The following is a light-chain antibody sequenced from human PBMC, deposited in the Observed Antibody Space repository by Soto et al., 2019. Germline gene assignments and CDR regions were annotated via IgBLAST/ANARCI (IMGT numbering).Light chain of an antibody. CDR2: SAS. Sequence: EIVLTQSPATLSLSPGERATLSCRASQSISNYLAWYQQKPGQAPRLLIYSASIGATGTPARFSGSGSGSDFTLTISSLQSEDFAVYYCQQYNKWPLTFGPGTKVHI. J-gene: IGKJ3*01. CDR3: QQYNKWPLT. V-gene: IGKV3-15*01. CDR1: QSISNY.